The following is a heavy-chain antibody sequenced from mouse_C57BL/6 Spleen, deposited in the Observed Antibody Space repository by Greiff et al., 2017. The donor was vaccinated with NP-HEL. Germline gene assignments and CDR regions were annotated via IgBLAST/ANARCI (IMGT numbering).Heavy chain of an antibody. D-gene: IGHD2-5*01. V-gene: IGHV1-69*01. CDR2: IDPSDSYT. Sequence: QVQLQQPGAELVMPGASVKLSCKASGYTFTSYWMHWVKQRPGQGLEWIGEIDPSDSYTNYNEKFKGKSTLTVDKSSSTAYMQLSSLTSEDSAVYYCARYYSNYSSYAMDYWGQGTSVTVSS. CDR3: ARYYSNYSSYAMDY. J-gene: IGHJ4*01. CDR1: GYTFTSYW.